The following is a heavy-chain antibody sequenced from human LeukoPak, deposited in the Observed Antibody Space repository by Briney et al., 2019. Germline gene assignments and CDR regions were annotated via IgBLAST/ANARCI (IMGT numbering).Heavy chain of an antibody. CDR1: GFTFDDYT. Sequence: GGSLILSCAASGFTFDDYTMHWVRQAPGKGLEWVASIFPSGGEIHYADSVRGRFTISRDNSKSTLSLQMNSLRAEDTAIYYCATYRQVLLPFESWGQGTLVTVSS. J-gene: IGHJ4*02. V-gene: IGHV3-23*01. D-gene: IGHD2-8*02. CDR2: IFPSGGEI. CDR3: ATYRQVLLPFES.